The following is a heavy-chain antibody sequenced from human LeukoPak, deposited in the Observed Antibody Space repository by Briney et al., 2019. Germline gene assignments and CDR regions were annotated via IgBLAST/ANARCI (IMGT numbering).Heavy chain of an antibody. Sequence: PGRSLRLSCAASGFTFSTYAVHWVRQPPGKGLEWVAVISEDGSSKYYADSVQGRFTTSRDNSQNTLFLQMNSLRTEDTAAYYCAREGVVVTNTRGYYFDFWGQGTPVTVSS. CDR1: GFTFSTYA. J-gene: IGHJ4*02. CDR2: ISEDGSSK. D-gene: IGHD2-21*02. V-gene: IGHV3-30-3*01. CDR3: AREGVVVTNTRGYYFDF.